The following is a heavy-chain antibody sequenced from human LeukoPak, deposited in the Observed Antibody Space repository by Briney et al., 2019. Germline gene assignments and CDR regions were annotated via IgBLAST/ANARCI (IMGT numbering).Heavy chain of an antibody. CDR2: VYSSGST. V-gene: IGHV4-59*12. D-gene: IGHD2-8*02. J-gene: IGHJ4*02. Sequence: SETLSLTCTVSNGSMTNNYWSWIRQPPGKGLEWIGYVYSSGSTIYIPSLKSRVTISVDRSKNQFSLKLSSVTAADTAVYYCARNTGGHWGQGTLVTVSS. CDR3: ARNTGGH. CDR1: NGSMTNNY.